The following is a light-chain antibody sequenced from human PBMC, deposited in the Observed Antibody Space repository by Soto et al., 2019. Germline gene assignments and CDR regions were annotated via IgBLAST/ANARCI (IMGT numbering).Light chain of an antibody. CDR1: QSISRY. Sequence: DIQMTQSPSSLSASVGDRVTITCRASQSISRYLNWYQQEPGKAPKLLIYAASSLQSGVPSRFSVSGPGTDFTLTISSLQPEDFATYYCQRSDSTPLTFGGGTKVEIK. CDR3: QRSDSTPLT. CDR2: AAS. J-gene: IGKJ4*01. V-gene: IGKV1-39*01.